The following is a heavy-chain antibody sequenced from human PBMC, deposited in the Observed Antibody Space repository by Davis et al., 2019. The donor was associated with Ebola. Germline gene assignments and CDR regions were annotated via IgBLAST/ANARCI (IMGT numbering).Heavy chain of an antibody. CDR2: IYSGGST. V-gene: IGHV3-66*01. Sequence: PGGSLRLSCAASGFTVSSNYMSWVRQAPGKGLEWVSVIYSGGSTYYADSVKGRFTISRDNSKNTLYLQMNSLRAEDTAVYYCARDSGKAAAGTFYWGQGTLVTVSS. CDR3: ARDSGKAAAGTFY. D-gene: IGHD6-13*01. CDR1: GFTVSSNY. J-gene: IGHJ4*02.